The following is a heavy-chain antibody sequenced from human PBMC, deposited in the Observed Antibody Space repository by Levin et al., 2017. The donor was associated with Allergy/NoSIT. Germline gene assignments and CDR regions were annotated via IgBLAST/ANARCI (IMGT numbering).Heavy chain of an antibody. J-gene: IGHJ4*02. Sequence: AGESLKISCKGSEYSFTTYWIAWVRQMPGKGLEWMGIIYPGDSDTRYSSSFQGQVTIPADKSVSTAYLQWSSLKASDTAMYYCARHTGPPPGGAATSAETNFDYWGQGTLVTVSS. CDR3: ARHTGPPPGGAATSAETNFDY. D-gene: IGHD3-16*01. CDR1: EYSFTTYW. V-gene: IGHV5-51*01. CDR2: IYPGDSDT.